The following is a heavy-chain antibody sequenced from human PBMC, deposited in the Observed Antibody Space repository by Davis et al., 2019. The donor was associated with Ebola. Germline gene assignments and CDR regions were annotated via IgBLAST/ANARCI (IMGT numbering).Heavy chain of an antibody. CDR2: IYYSGST. CDR1: GGSISYYY. J-gene: IGHJ4*02. Sequence: MPSETLSLTCTVSGGSISYYYWNWIRQAPGKGLEWIGDIYYSGSTNYNPSLKSRVTISVDTSKNQFSLKLSSVTAADTAVYYCARAVGYGIDYWGQGTLVTVSS. CDR3: ARAVGYGIDY. D-gene: IGHD5-12*01. V-gene: IGHV4-59*01.